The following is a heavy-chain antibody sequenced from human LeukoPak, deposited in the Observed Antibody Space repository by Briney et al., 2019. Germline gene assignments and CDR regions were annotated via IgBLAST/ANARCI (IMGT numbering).Heavy chain of an antibody. CDR2: ISSSGSTI. CDR1: GFTFRDYY. J-gene: IGHJ4*02. CDR3: ARVRYSSSWYYFDY. D-gene: IGHD6-13*01. V-gene: IGHV3-11*01. Sequence: GGSLRLSCAASGFTFRDYYMSWIRQAPGKGLEWVSYISSSGSTIYYADSVKGRFTISRDNAKNSLYLQMNSLRAEDTAVYYCARVRYSSSWYYFDYWGQGTLVTVSS.